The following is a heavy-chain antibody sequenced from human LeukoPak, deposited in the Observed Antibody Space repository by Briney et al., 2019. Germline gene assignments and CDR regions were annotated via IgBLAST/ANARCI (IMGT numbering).Heavy chain of an antibody. V-gene: IGHV4-59*11. Sequence: SETLSLTCTVSGGSISSHYWSWFRQPPGKGLEWIGYIHYSGSTNYNSSLKSRVTISLDTSKNHVSLKLSSVTAADTAVYYCARRGDSYGYGWFGPWGQGTLVTVSS. J-gene: IGHJ5*02. D-gene: IGHD5-18*01. CDR1: GGSISSHY. CDR3: ARRGDSYGYGWFGP. CDR2: IHYSGST.